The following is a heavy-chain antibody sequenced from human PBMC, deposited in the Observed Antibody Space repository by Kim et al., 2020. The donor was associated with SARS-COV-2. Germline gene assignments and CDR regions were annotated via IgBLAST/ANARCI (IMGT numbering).Heavy chain of an antibody. CDR1: GYTFTSYA. Sequence: ASVKVSCKASGYTFTSYAMNWVRQAPGQGLEWMGWINTNTGNPTYAQGFTGRFVFSLDTSVSTAYLQISSLKAEDTAVYYCARESWIQLWLPFYVRGVENQRNTHNTSHYYYYGMDVWGQGTTVTVSS. D-gene: IGHD5-18*01. J-gene: IGHJ6*02. CDR3: ARESWIQLWLPFYVRGVENQRNTHNTSHYYYYGMDV. CDR2: INTNTGNP. V-gene: IGHV7-4-1*02.